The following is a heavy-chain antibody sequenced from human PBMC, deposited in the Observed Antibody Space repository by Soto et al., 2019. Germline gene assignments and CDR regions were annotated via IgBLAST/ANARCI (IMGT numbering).Heavy chain of an antibody. CDR2: FDPEDGET. CDR3: ATVLRGEEPYGMDV. Sequence: ASVKVSCKVSGYTLTELSMHWVRQAPGKGLEWMGGFDPEDGETIYAQKFQGRVTMTEDTSTDTAYMELSSLRSEDTAVYYCATVLRGEEPYGMDVWGRGTTVTVSS. CDR1: GYTLTELS. D-gene: IGHD3-10*01. V-gene: IGHV1-24*01. J-gene: IGHJ6*02.